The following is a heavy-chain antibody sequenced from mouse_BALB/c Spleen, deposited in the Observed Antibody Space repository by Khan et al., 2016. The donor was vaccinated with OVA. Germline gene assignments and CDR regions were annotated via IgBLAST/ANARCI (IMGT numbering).Heavy chain of an antibody. CDR1: GYIFTSYM. Sequence: QVQLQQSGAELARPGASVKMSCKASGYIFTSYMMHWVKQRPGQGLEWIGDINPSSGYNNYNQKFKDKATLTADKSSSTAYMQLSSLTSEDSAVCYCTRGGYGSFGYWGQGTLVTVSA. V-gene: IGHV1-4*01. CDR2: INPSSGYN. J-gene: IGHJ3*01. D-gene: IGHD1-1*01. CDR3: TRGGYGSFGY.